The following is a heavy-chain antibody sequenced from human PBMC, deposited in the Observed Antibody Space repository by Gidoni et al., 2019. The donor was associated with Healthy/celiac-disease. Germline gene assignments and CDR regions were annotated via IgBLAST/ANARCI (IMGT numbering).Heavy chain of an antibody. Sequence: QVQLVESGGGVVQPGRSLRLSCAASGFTFSRYGLHWVRQAPGKGLEWVAVIWYDGSNKKYADSVKGRFTISRDNSKNTLYLQMDSLRAEDTAVYYCARDVSLIVLSYAFDIWGQGTMVTVSS. CDR2: IWYDGSNK. V-gene: IGHV3-33*01. CDR1: GFTFSRYG. CDR3: ARDVSLIVLSYAFDI. J-gene: IGHJ3*02. D-gene: IGHD1-26*01.